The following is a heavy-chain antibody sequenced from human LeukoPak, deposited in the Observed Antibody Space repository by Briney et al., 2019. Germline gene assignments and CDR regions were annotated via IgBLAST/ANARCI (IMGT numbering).Heavy chain of an antibody. CDR3: ARDADLGSEV. V-gene: IGHV4-30-4*01. J-gene: IGHJ4*02. CDR1: GGSLSGGDYY. CDR2: IYYSGIP. D-gene: IGHD3-10*01. Sequence: SETMSLTCTVSGGSLSGGDYYWSWLRQTPGKGLEWFGYIYYSGIPYYNPSLRSRVTISRDTSKNQFSLRLSSVTAADTAVYYCARDADLGSEVWGPGTLVTVSS.